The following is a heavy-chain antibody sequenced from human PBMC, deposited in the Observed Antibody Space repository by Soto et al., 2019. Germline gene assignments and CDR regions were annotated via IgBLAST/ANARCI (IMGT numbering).Heavy chain of an antibody. V-gene: IGHV4-30-4*01. Sequence: VQLQESGPGLVRPSETLSLTCTVSDGSSSSGNFYWSWIRQPPGKGLEWIGYIYFSGSTYYSPSLKSRLTISLNTSKNQFSLKLSSVTAADTAVYYCAHDSHGGNTYFDLWGQGALVTVSS. CDR2: IYFSGST. D-gene: IGHD1-26*01. CDR3: AHDSHGGNTYFDL. J-gene: IGHJ4*02. CDR1: DGSSSSGNFY.